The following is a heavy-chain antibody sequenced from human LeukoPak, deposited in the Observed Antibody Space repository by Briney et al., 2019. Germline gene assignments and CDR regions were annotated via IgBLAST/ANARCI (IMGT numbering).Heavy chain of an antibody. CDR3: ATPGLLGYCSSAICAPPGY. V-gene: IGHV3-11*03. Sequence: GGSLTLSCAASGFTFSDYYMSWIRQAPGKGLEWVSYISGSSTHTNYADSVKGRFTISRDNAKKSLYLQMNSLRAEDTAVYYCATPGLLGYCSSAICAPPGYWGQGTLVTVSS. D-gene: IGHD2-2*01. J-gene: IGHJ4*02. CDR2: ISGSSTHT. CDR1: GFTFSDYY.